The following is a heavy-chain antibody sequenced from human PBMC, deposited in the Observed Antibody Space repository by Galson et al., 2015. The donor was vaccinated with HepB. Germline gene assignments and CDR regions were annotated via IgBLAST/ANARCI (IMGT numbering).Heavy chain of an antibody. Sequence: CAISGDSVSSNSAAWNWIRQSPSRGLEWLGRTYYRSKWYNDYAVSVKSRITINPDTSKNQFSLQLNSVTPEDTAVYYYARGEIVATGLRTFDYWGQGTLVTVSS. CDR2: TYYRSKWYN. CDR1: GDSVSSNSAA. J-gene: IGHJ4*02. CDR3: ARGEIVATGLRTFDY. V-gene: IGHV6-1*01. D-gene: IGHD5-12*01.